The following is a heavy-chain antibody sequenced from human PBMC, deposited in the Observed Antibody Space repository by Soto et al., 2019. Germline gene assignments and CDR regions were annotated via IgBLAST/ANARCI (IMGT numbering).Heavy chain of an antibody. CDR3: ATKKYYYDSSGYYGWFDP. J-gene: IGHJ5*02. CDR2: IKQDGSEK. Sequence: EVQLVESGGGLVQPGGSLRLSCAASGFTFSSYWMSWVRQAPGKGLEWVANIKQDGSEKYYVDSVKGRFTISRDNAKNSXXLQINSMRAEDTAVYYCATKKYYYDSSGYYGWFDPWGQGTLVTVSS. D-gene: IGHD3-22*01. CDR1: GFTFSSYW. V-gene: IGHV3-7*01.